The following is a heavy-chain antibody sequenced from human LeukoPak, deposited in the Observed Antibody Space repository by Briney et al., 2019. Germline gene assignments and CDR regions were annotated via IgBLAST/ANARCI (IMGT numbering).Heavy chain of an antibody. J-gene: IGHJ5*02. CDR3: AKDTYGDYGGDWFDP. D-gene: IGHD4-17*01. CDR1: GFTFSNAW. CDR2: IRYDGNKK. V-gene: IGHV3-30*02. Sequence: GGSLRLSCAASGFTFSNAWMSWVRQAPGKGLEWVAFIRYDGNKKYYADSVKGRFTISRDDSKNTVYLQMNSLRAEDMAVYYCAKDTYGDYGGDWFDPWGQGTLVTVSS.